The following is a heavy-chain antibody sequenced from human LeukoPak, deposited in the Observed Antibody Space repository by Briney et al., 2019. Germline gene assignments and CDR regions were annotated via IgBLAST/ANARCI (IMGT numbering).Heavy chain of an antibody. Sequence: KPSETLSLTCVVYGGSFSGYYWSWIRQPPGKGLEWIGEINHSGSTNYNPSLKSRVTISVDTSKNQFSLKLSSVTAADTAVYYCARGPNYDSSGYYYEMAAFDIWGQGTMVTVSS. D-gene: IGHD3-22*01. CDR2: INHSGST. CDR3: ARGPNYDSSGYYYEMAAFDI. V-gene: IGHV4-34*01. CDR1: GGSFSGYY. J-gene: IGHJ3*02.